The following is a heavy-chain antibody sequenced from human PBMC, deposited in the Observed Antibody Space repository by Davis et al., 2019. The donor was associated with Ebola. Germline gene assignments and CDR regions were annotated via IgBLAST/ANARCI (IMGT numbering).Heavy chain of an antibody. D-gene: IGHD4-23*01. CDR1: GGSISSSSYY. Sequence: PGGSLRLSCTVSGGSISSSSYYWGWIRQPPGKGLEWIGSIYYSGSTYYNPSLKSRVTISVDTSKNQFSLKLSSVTAADTAVYYCARQYVGTSYFDYWGQGTLVTVSS. CDR3: ARQYVGTSYFDY. J-gene: IGHJ4*02. V-gene: IGHV4-39*01. CDR2: IYYSGST.